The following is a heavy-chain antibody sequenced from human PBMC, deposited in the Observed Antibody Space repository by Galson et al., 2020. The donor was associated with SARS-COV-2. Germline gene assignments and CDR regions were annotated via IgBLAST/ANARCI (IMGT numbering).Heavy chain of an antibody. V-gene: IGHV3-23*01. D-gene: IGHD6-25*01. Sequence: GESLKISCAASGFTFSSYAMNWVRQAPGEGLEWVSAISGRGDTTHYEGSVNGRFTISRDNSKNTLYMQMNSVRAEDTAVYYCAKRLYSSGQSETRGMDVWGQGATVTVSS. CDR2: ISGRGDTT. CDR3: AKRLYSSGQSETRGMDV. J-gene: IGHJ6*02. CDR1: GFTFSSYA.